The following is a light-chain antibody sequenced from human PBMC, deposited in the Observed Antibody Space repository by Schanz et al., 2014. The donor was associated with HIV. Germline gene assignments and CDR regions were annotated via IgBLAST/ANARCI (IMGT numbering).Light chain of an antibody. V-gene: IGKV3-20*01. Sequence: EIVLTQSPGTLSLSPGERATLSCRASQSVSSSYFAWYQQKPGQAPRLLIYGASTRATGIPARFSGSGSGTDFTLTISSLQSEDFAVYYCQQYSNWPTFGQGTKLEFK. CDR1: QSVSSSY. J-gene: IGKJ1*01. CDR2: GAS. CDR3: QQYSNWPT.